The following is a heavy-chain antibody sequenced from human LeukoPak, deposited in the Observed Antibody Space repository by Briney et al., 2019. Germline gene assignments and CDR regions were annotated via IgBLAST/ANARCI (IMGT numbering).Heavy chain of an antibody. V-gene: IGHV3-23*01. J-gene: IGHJ4*02. D-gene: IGHD2-15*01. Sequence: GGSLRLSCAASGFTFSSYAMSWVRQAPGKGLEWVSAISGSGGSTYYADSVKGRFTISRDNSKNTLYLQMNSLRAEDTAVHYCAKDQARYCSGGSCYTLNTYWGQGTLVTVSS. CDR3: AKDQARYCSGGSCYTLNTY. CDR2: ISGSGGST. CDR1: GFTFSSYA.